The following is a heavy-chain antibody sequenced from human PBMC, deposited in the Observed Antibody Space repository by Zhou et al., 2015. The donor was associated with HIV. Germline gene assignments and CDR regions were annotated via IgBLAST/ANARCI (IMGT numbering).Heavy chain of an antibody. D-gene: IGHD2-2*02. CDR2: MNPNSGNT. CDR1: GYTFTSYD. J-gene: IGHJ5*02. V-gene: IGHV1-8*01. Sequence: QVQLVQSGAEVKKPGASVKVSCKASGYTFTSYDINWVRQATGQGLEWMGWMNPNSGNTGYAQKFQGRVTMTRNTSISTAYMELSSLRSEDTAVYYCASSGCSSTSCYTHWFDPWGQGTLVTVSS. CDR3: ASSGCSSTSCYTHWFDP.